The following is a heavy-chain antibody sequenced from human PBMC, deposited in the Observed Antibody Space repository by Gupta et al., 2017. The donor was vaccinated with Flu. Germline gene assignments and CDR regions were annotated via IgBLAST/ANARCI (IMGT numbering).Heavy chain of an antibody. CDR1: GFTFSSYG. D-gene: IGHD6-13*01. V-gene: IGHV3-30*18. J-gene: IGHJ4*02. Sequence: QVQLVESGGGVVQPGRSLRLSCAASGFTFSSYGMHWVRQAPGKGLEWVAVISYDGRNKYYADSVKGRFTISRDNSKNTLYLKMNSLRSADTSMYYCAKDGGIAASELDSWGQGTLVTVSS. CDR3: AKDGGIAASELDS. CDR2: ISYDGRNK.